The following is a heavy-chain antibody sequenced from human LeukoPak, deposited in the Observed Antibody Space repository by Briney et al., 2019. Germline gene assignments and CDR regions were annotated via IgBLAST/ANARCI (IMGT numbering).Heavy chain of an antibody. CDR2: IWYDGSNK. CDR1: GFTFSSYG. Sequence: PGGSLRLSCAASGFTFSSYGMHWVRQAPGKGLEWVAVIWYDGSNKYYADSVKGRFTISRDNSKNTLYLQMNSLRAEDTAVYYCARQYDILTGYYRTSYFDYWGQGTLVTVSS. V-gene: IGHV3-33*01. J-gene: IGHJ4*02. D-gene: IGHD3-9*01. CDR3: ARQYDILTGYYRTSYFDY.